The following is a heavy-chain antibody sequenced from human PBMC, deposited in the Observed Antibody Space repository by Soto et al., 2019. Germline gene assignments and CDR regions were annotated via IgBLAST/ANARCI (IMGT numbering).Heavy chain of an antibody. D-gene: IGHD2-21*02. CDR2: IITLFGTS. CDR1: GGTFSSHS. V-gene: IGHV1-69*13. Sequence: SVKVSCKVSGGTFSSHSINWVRQAPGQGLEWMGGIITLFGTSNYAQNFQGRVTITADQSTSTAYMELNSLTSDDTAVYYCAREVGYGDFSAALLDWGQGTLVTVSS. J-gene: IGHJ4*02. CDR3: AREVGYGDFSAALLD.